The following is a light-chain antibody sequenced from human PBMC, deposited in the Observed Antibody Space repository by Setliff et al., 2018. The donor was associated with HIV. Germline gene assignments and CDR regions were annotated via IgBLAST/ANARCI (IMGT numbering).Light chain of an antibody. J-gene: IGLJ1*01. CDR3: ASYRPNDLGV. CDR2: DVS. V-gene: IGLV2-14*03. CDR1: SSDVGSYDF. Sequence: QSVLIQPASVSGSPGQSVTVSCTGTSSDVGSYDFVSWYQQLPGKAPKRLIYDVSDRPSGVSHRFSGSKSGNTASLTISGLQSEDEADYYCASYRPNDLGVFGTGTKVTVL.